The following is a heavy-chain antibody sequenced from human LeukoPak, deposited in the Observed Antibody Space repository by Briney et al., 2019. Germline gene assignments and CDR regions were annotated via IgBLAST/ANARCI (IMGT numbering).Heavy chain of an antibody. CDR3: VRKTGYYSYYYYGMDV. CDR1: GFTFSSYG. Sequence: PGGSLRLSCAASGFTFSSYGMHWVRQAPGKGLEWVSSISSSSSYIYYADSVKGRFTISRDNAKNSLYLQMNSLRAEDTAVYYCVRKTGYYSYYYYGMDVWGQGTTVTVSS. CDR2: ISSSSSYI. D-gene: IGHD3-9*01. J-gene: IGHJ6*02. V-gene: IGHV3-21*01.